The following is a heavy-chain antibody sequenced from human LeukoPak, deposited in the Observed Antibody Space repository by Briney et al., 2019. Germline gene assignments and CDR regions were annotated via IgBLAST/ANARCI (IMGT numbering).Heavy chain of an antibody. CDR1: GFTFSDYY. Sequence: GGSLRLSCAASGFTFSDYYMNWIRQAPGKGLEWVSHSSSSGSTIYYADSVKGRFTISRDNAKNSLYLQMNSLRAEDTAVYFCARANRGGSIYYFDYWGQGTLVTVSS. D-gene: IGHD3-9*01. J-gene: IGHJ4*02. V-gene: IGHV3-11*01. CDR2: SSSSGSTI. CDR3: ARANRGGSIYYFDY.